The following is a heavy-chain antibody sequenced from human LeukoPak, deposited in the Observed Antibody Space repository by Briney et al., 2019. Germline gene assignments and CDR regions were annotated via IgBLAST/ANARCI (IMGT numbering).Heavy chain of an antibody. D-gene: IGHD2/OR15-2a*01. Sequence: GGSLRLSCAASGFTFSSYSMNWVRQAPGKGLEWVSSISSSSSYIYYADSVKGRFTISRDNAKNSLYLEMNSLRAEDTAVYYCARHGAVFPYYYMDVWGKGTTVTVSS. V-gene: IGHV3-21*01. CDR1: GFTFSSYS. CDR2: ISSSSSYI. J-gene: IGHJ6*03. CDR3: ARHGAVFPYYYMDV.